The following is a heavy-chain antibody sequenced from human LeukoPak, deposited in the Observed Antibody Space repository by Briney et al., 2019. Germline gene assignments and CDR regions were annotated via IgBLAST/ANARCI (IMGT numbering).Heavy chain of an antibody. CDR2: ICGSGGST. Sequence: GGSLRLSCAASGFTFSSYAMSWVRQAPGKGLEWVSAICGSGGSTYYADSVKGRFTISRDNSKNTLYLQMNSLRAEDTAVYYCARGPSGYSSSWYFDFDYWGQGTLVTVSS. D-gene: IGHD6-13*01. J-gene: IGHJ4*02. V-gene: IGHV3-23*01. CDR3: ARGPSGYSSSWYFDFDY. CDR1: GFTFSSYA.